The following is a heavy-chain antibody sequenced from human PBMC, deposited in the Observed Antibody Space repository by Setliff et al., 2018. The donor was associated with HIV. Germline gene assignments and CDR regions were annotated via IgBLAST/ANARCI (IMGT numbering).Heavy chain of an antibody. Sequence: PSETLSLTCTVSGGSLSSNYYYWGWIRQPPGKGLEWIGTMSLGGNTYYNPSLKSRVAISVDMSNNQFSLKLTSVTAADTAVYFCARLWTHLYYFDYWGQGTLVTVSS. D-gene: IGHD1-1*01. J-gene: IGHJ4*02. CDR2: MSLGGNT. V-gene: IGHV4-39*01. CDR3: ARLWTHLYYFDY. CDR1: GGSLSSNYYY.